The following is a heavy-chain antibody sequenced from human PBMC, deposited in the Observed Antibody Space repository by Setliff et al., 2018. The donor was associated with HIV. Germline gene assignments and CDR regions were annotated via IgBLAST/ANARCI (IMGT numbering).Heavy chain of an antibody. CDR1: GFTFSSYA. J-gene: IGHJ4*02. Sequence: PGGSLRLSCAASGFTFSSYAMHWVRQAPGKGLEWVANTNEDGSEQYSVDSVKGRFTISRDNVKNSLYLQMNSLRAEDTAVYYCARILQWCTFDYWGQGTLVTVSS. V-gene: IGHV3-7*03. CDR3: ARILQWCTFDY. CDR2: TNEDGSEQ. D-gene: IGHD2-8*01.